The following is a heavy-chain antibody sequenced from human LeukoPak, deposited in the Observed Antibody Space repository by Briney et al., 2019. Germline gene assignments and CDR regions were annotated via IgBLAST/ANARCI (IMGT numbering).Heavy chain of an antibody. D-gene: IGHD6-13*01. CDR1: GFTFGDYA. V-gene: IGHV3-30*04. Sequence: PGGSLRLSCTASGFTFGDYAMSWFRQAPGKGLEWVAVISYDGSNKYYADSVKGRFTISRDNSKNTLYLQMNSLRAEDTAVYYCARDTSYSSSLDIWGQGTMVTVSS. CDR3: ARDTSYSSSLDI. CDR2: ISYDGSNK. J-gene: IGHJ3*02.